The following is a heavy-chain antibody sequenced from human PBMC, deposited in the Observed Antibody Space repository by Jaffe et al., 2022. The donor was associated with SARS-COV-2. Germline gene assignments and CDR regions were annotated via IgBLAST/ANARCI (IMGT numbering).Heavy chain of an antibody. D-gene: IGHD2-2*01. CDR3: TSPPLYCRSTSCYDGPPGY. V-gene: IGHV3-73*02. J-gene: IGHJ4*02. CDR1: GFTFSGSA. CDR2: IRSKANSYAT. Sequence: EVQLVESGGGLVQPGGSLKLSCAASGFTFSGSAMHWVRQASGKGLEWVGRIRSKANSYATAYAASVKGRFTISRDDSKNTAYLQMNSLKTEDTAVYYCTSPPLYCRSTSCYDGPPGYWGQGTLVTVSS.